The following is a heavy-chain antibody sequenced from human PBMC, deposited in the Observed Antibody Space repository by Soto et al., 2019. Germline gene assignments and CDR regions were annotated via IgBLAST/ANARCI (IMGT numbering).Heavy chain of an antibody. J-gene: IGHJ5*02. CDR3: ARATLGYCSGGSCYSSDGGWFDP. Sequence: QVQLVQSGAEVKKPGASVKVSCKASGYTFTGYYMHWVRQAPGQGLEWMGWINPNSGGTNYAQKFQGWVTMTRDTSISTAYMELSRLRSDDTAVYYCARATLGYCSGGSCYSSDGGWFDPWVQGTLVTVSS. V-gene: IGHV1-2*04. D-gene: IGHD2-15*01. CDR2: INPNSGGT. CDR1: GYTFTGYY.